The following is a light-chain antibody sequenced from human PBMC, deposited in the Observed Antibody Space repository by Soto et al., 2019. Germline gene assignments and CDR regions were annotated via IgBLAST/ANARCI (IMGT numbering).Light chain of an antibody. CDR1: SSDIGGYNY. CDR3: SSYAGSSNV. CDR2: EVN. Sequence: SALTQPASVSGSPGQSITISCTGGSSDIGGYNYVSWFQQHPGKAPKLMIYEVNKRPSGVPDRFSGSKSGNTASLTVSGLQAEDEADYYCSSYAGSSNVFGTGTKVTVL. J-gene: IGLJ1*01. V-gene: IGLV2-8*01.